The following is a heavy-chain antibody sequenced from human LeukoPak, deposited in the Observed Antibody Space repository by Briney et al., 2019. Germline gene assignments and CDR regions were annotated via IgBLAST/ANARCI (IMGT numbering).Heavy chain of an antibody. CDR3: ARGRMPDYYDSSGYQRRFDY. Sequence: SETLSLTCTVSGGSISSSSYYWGWIRQPPGKGLEWIGSIYYSGSTYYNPSLKSRVTISVDTSKNQFSLKLSSVTAADTAVYYCARGRMPDYYDSSGYQRRFDYWGQGTLVTVSS. CDR2: IYYSGST. V-gene: IGHV4-39*07. D-gene: IGHD3-22*01. CDR1: GGSISSSSYY. J-gene: IGHJ4*02.